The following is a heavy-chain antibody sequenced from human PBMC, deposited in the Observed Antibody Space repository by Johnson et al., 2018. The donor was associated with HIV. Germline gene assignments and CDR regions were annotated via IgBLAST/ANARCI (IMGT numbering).Heavy chain of an antibody. CDR3: AISEITVVRGGAFDV. D-gene: IGHD3-10*01. J-gene: IGHJ3*01. V-gene: IGHV3-7*01. CDR2: IKDDGSEK. Sequence: VQLVESGGGVVQPGRSLRLSCTASGFTFSNYAIHWVRQAPGKGLEWVANIKDDGSEKYYDDSVKGRFTISRHNAKNLLFLHMNNLTAADTAVYYCAISEITVVRGGAFDVWGQGRMVIVSS. CDR1: GFTFSNYA.